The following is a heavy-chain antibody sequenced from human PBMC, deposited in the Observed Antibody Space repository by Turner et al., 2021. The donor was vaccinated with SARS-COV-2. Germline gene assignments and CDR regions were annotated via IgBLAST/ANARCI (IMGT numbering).Heavy chain of an antibody. CDR3: ARCGGDCSSQGVVPDY. CDR2: ISHDATTK. J-gene: IGHJ4*02. CDR1: GFSFSNYA. V-gene: IGHV3-30-3*01. Sequence: QVQLVESGGCVVQPGRSLRLSGVASGFSFSNYAMHWLRRAPGKGLEWVAVISHDATTKHYAESVKGRFTISRDNSKNTLFLQMDSLRGEDTALFHCARCGGDCSSQGVVPDYWGQGTLVIVSS. D-gene: IGHD2-21*02.